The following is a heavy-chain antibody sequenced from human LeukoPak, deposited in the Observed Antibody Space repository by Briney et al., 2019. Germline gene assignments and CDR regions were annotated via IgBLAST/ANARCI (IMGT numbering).Heavy chain of an antibody. CDR3: ARAHYYDSSGYYYYFDY. CDR1: GFTFSSYG. CDR2: IWYDGSNK. Sequence: GGSLRLSCAASGFTFSSYGMHWVRQAPGKGLEWVAVIWYDGSNKYYADSVKGRFTISRDNSKNTLYLQMNSLRAEDTAVYYCARAHYYDSSGYYYYFDYWGQGTLVTVSS. V-gene: IGHV3-33*01. D-gene: IGHD3-22*01. J-gene: IGHJ4*02.